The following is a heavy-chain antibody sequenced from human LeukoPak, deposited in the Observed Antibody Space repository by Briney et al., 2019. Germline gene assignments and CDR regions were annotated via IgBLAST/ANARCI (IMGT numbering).Heavy chain of an antibody. CDR2: IYYSGST. J-gene: IGHJ4*02. CDR1: GGSISSGDYY. Sequence: SXXLSLTCTVSGGSISSGDYYWSWIRQPPGKGLEWIGYIYYSGSTYYNPSLKSRVTISVDTSKNQFSLKLSSVTAADTAVYYCARDGYCSSTSCYTSPDYWGQGTLVTVSS. V-gene: IGHV4-30-4*08. D-gene: IGHD2-2*02. CDR3: ARDGYCSSTSCYTSPDY.